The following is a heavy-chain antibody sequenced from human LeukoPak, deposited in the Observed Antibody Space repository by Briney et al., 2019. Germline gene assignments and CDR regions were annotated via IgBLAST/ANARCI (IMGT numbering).Heavy chain of an antibody. CDR3: ARRYFDY. Sequence: GGSLRLSCVASGFTFSSYWMSWVRQAPGKGLEWVANIKQDGSEKYYVDSVKGRFTISRDNAKNSLYLQMNSLRAEDTAVYYCARRYFDYRGQGTLVTVSS. V-gene: IGHV3-7*01. CDR2: IKQDGSEK. J-gene: IGHJ4*02. CDR1: GFTFSSYW.